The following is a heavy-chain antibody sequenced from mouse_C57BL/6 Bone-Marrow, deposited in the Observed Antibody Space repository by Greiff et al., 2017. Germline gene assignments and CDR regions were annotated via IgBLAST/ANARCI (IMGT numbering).Heavy chain of an antibody. V-gene: IGHV14-1*01. J-gene: IGHJ3*01. CDR2: IDPEDGDT. CDR1: GFNIKDYY. Sequence: ELQLQQSGAELVRPGASVKLSCTASGFNIKDYYMHWVKQRPEQGLEWIGRIDPEDGDTEYAPKFQGKATMTADTSSNTAYLQLSSLTSEDTAVYYCTTMVTTRGAWFAYWGQGTLVTVSA. CDR3: TTMVTTRGAWFAY. D-gene: IGHD2-2*01.